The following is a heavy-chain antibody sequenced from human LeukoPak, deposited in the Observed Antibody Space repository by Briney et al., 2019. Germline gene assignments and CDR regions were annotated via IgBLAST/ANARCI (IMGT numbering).Heavy chain of an antibody. CDR3: ARHSSYYGSGYFDY. V-gene: IGHV4-59*08. D-gene: IGHD3-10*01. J-gene: IGHJ4*02. CDR2: ISYPGST. CDR1: GNSISSYY. Sequence: SETLSLTCTVSGNSISSYYWNWIRQPPGKGLEWIGYISYPGSTNYNPSLKSRVTISVDTSKNQFSLKLTSVTAADTAVYYCARHSSYYGSGYFDYWGQGTLVTVSS.